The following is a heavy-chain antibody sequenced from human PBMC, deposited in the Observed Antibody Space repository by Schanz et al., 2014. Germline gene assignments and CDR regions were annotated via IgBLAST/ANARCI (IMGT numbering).Heavy chain of an antibody. CDR2: TSTDGTKT. D-gene: IGHD3-16*02. Sequence: VQLVESGGGLVQPGRSLRLSCAASGFTFSDHHMDWVRQAPGQGLEKVAVTSTDGTKTYYAASVRGRFTISRDNSKNTVYLQMNSLRAEDTAIYYCAKYRYSVFDFDYWGQGTLVTVSS. CDR1: GFTFSDHH. J-gene: IGHJ4*02. V-gene: IGHV3-30*18. CDR3: AKYRYSVFDFDY.